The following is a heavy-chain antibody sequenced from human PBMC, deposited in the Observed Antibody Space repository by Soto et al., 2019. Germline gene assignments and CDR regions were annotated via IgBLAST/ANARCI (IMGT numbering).Heavy chain of an antibody. V-gene: IGHV1-18*01. CDR3: GRTRSVAAAYWFDS. D-gene: IGHD6-13*01. CDR1: GYTFTSYG. J-gene: IGHJ5*01. CDR2: ISAYNGNT. Sequence: QVQLVQSGAEVKKPGASVKVSCKASGYTFTSYGISWVRQAPGPGLEWMGWISAYNGNTNYAQKLQVRVNMTTDTSTSTAYMELRSLRSDATAVYYCGRTRSVAAAYWFDSWGQGTLVTVSS.